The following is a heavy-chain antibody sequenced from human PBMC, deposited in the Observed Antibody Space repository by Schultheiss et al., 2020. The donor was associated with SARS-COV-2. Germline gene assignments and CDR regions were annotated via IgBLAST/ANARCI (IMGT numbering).Heavy chain of an antibody. J-gene: IGHJ4*02. CDR3: ARGDPVTPLRLFDY. Sequence: SETLSLTCTVSGGSISSYYWSWIRQPPGKGLEWIGSIYHSGSTYYNPSLKSRVTISVDRSKNQFSLKLSSVTAADTAVYYCARGDPVTPLRLFDYWGQGTLVTVSS. CDR1: GGSISSYY. V-gene: IGHV4-59*01. CDR2: IYHSGST. D-gene: IGHD4-11*01.